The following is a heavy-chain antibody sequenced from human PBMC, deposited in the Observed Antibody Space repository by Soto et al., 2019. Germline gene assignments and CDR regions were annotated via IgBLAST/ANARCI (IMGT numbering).Heavy chain of an antibody. Sequence: PSETLSLTCAVYGGSFSGYYWSWIRQPPGKGLEWIGEINHSGSTNYNPSLKSRVTISVDTSKNQFSLKLSSVTAADTAVYYCARGFKTTVTIRGRYLYMDVWGKGTTVTVSS. D-gene: IGHD4-17*01. V-gene: IGHV4-34*01. J-gene: IGHJ6*03. CDR2: INHSGST. CDR3: ARGFKTTVTIRGRYLYMDV. CDR1: GGSFSGYY.